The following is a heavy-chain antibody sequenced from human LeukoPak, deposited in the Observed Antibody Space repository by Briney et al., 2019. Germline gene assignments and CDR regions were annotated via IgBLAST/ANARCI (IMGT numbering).Heavy chain of an antibody. J-gene: IGHJ6*03. V-gene: IGHV6-1*01. CDR2: TYYRSKWYN. Sequence: SQTLSLTCAISGDSVSSNSAAWNWIRQPPSRGLEWLGRTYYRSKWYNDYAVSVKSRITINPDTSKNQFSLQLNSVTPEDTAVYYCARGRGAGHRVRYYYYMDVWGKGTTVTVSS. CDR1: GDSVSSNSAA. D-gene: IGHD1-26*01. CDR3: ARGRGAGHRVRYYYYMDV.